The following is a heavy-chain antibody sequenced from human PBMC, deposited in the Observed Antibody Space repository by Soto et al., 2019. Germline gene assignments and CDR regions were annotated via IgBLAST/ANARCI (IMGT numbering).Heavy chain of an antibody. CDR1: GGSISSYY. V-gene: IGHV4-59*01. CDR3: ARLEYSSGWYRFGY. D-gene: IGHD6-19*01. CDR2: IYYSGST. J-gene: IGHJ4*02. Sequence: QVQLQESGPGLVKPSETLSLTCTVSGGSISSYYWSWIRQPPGKGLEWIGYIYYSGSTNYNPSLKSRVTISVDTSKSQFSLKLSSVTAVDTAVYYCARLEYSSGWYRFGYWGQGTLVTVSS.